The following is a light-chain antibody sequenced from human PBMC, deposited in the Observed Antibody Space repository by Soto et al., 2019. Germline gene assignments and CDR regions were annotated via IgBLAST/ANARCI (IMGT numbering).Light chain of an antibody. CDR2: WAS. Sequence: DIVMTQSPDSLAVSLGERATINCKSSQSVLYSSNNKNYLAWYQQKPGQPPKLLIYWASTRESGVPDRFSGSGSGTDFTLTISSLQAEDVAVYYCQQYHSIPRTFGQGIKVEMK. V-gene: IGKV4-1*01. CDR1: QSVLYSSNNKNY. J-gene: IGKJ1*01. CDR3: QQYHSIPRT.